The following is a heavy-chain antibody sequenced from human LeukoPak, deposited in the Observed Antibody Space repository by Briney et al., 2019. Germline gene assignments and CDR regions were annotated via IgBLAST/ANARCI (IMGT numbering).Heavy chain of an antibody. V-gene: IGHV4-34*01. Sequence: SETLSLTCAVYGGSFSGYYWSWIRQPPGKGLEWIGEINHSGSTNYNPSLKSRVTISVDTSKNQFSLKLSSVTAADTAVYYCARGGYCSSTSCPQRDFDYWGQGTLVTVSS. CDR1: GGSFSGYY. CDR2: INHSGST. CDR3: ARGGYCSSTSCPQRDFDY. D-gene: IGHD2-2*01. J-gene: IGHJ4*02.